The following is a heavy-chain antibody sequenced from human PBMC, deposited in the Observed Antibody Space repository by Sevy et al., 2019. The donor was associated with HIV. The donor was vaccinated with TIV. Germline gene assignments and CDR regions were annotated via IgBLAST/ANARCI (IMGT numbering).Heavy chain of an antibody. CDR3: ATRLGYCSGSSCYPPEYFHH. CDR2: IYYSGNT. V-gene: IGHV4-39*01. Sequence: SETLSLTYIVSGGSISSSSYYWGWIRQPPGKGLEWIGSIYYSGNTAYNPSLKSRVTISVDTSKKQFSLKLSSVTAADTAVYYCATRLGYCSGSSCYPPEYFHHWGQGTLVTVSS. CDR1: GGSISSSSYY. J-gene: IGHJ1*01. D-gene: IGHD2-15*01.